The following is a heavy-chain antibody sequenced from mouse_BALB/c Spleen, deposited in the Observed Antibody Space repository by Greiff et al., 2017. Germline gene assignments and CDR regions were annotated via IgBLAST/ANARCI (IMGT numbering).Heavy chain of an antibody. CDR2: IRSKSNNYAT. D-gene: IGHD3-2*02. V-gene: IGHV10-1*02. CDR3: VRQGLAMDY. J-gene: IGHJ4*01. CDR1: GFTFNTYA. Sequence: EVKVEESGGGLVQPKGSLKLSCAASGFTFNTYAMNWVRQAPGKGLEWVARIRSKSNNYATYYADSVKDRFTISRDDSQSMLYLQMNNLKTEDTAMYYCVRQGLAMDYWGQGTSVTVSS.